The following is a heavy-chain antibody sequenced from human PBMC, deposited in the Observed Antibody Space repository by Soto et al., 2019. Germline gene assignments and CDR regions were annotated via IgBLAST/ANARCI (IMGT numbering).Heavy chain of an antibody. CDR1: GGTSSNFV. J-gene: IGHJ6*02. CDR2: ILPMFGAV. Sequence: QVQLVQSGTEVKKSGSSVKVSCRASGGTSSNFVITWVRQVPGQGLEWLGGILPMFGAVKYAQKFQDRLIITADRSTQPAAMALGSLSSEDTAVYYCARLKRSGYDRGDSYYHTMYVWGHGPTVTVS. V-gene: IGHV1-69*06. CDR3: ARLKRSGYDRGDSYYHTMYV. D-gene: IGHD3-3*01.